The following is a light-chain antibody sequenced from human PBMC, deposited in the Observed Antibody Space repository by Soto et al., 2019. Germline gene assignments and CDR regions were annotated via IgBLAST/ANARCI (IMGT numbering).Light chain of an antibody. CDR1: SSDVGFSNY. V-gene: IGLV2-14*01. Sequence: QSALTQPPSVSGSPGQSITISCTGTSSDVGFSNYVSWYQQHPAKAPKLMISDVSNLPSGVSNRFSGSKSGNTASLTISGLQDEDEADYYCSSYTSSDTDVFGTGTKVTVL. J-gene: IGLJ1*01. CDR3: SSYTSSDTDV. CDR2: DVS.